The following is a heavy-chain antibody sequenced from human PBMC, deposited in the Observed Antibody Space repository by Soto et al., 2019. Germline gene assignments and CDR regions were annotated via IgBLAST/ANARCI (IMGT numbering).Heavy chain of an antibody. D-gene: IGHD3-3*01. CDR1: GYTFTSYG. CDR2: ISAYNGNT. V-gene: IGHV1-18*01. CDR3: ARVGYYDFWSGYYHNWFDP. Sequence: QVQLVQSGAEVKKPGASVKVSCKASGYTFTSYGISWVRQAPGQGLEWMGWISAYNGNTNYAQKLQGRVTMTTDTATSTAYMELRSLRSDDTAVYYCARVGYYDFWSGYYHNWFDPWGQGTLVTVSS. J-gene: IGHJ5*02.